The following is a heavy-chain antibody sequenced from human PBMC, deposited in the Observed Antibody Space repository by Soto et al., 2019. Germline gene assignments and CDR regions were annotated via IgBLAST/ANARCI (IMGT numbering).Heavy chain of an antibody. V-gene: IGHV3-33*01. CDR2: IWYDGSNK. CDR3: ARDGEDYVRGTYRYFDY. J-gene: IGHJ4*02. Sequence: QVQLVESGGGVVQPGRSLRLSCAASGFSFSSHGMHWVRQAPGKGLEWVAVIWYDGSNKYYVDSVKGRFTLSRDNSKNTLYLQMNSLRAEDTAVYHCARDGEDYVRGTYRYFDYWGQGILVAVSS. D-gene: IGHD3-16*02. CDR1: GFSFSSHG.